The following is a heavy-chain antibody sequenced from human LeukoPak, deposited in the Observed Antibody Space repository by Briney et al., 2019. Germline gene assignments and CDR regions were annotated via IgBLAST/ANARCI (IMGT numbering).Heavy chain of an antibody. CDR1: GFTFSSYY. D-gene: IGHD6-19*01. V-gene: IGHV3-7*01. J-gene: IGHJ4*02. Sequence: GGPLRLSCAASGFTFSSYYMSWVRQAPGKGLEWVANIKQDGSEKYYVDSVKGRFTISRDNAKNSLYLQMNSLRVEDTAVYYCARDWSRLGSIDYWGQGTLVTVSS. CDR2: IKQDGSEK. CDR3: ARDWSRLGSIDY.